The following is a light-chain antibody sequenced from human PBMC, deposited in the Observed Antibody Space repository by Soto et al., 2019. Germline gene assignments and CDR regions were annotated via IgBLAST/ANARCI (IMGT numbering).Light chain of an antibody. Sequence: EIVLTQSPGTLSLSPGDRATLSCRASQSVSNNYLAWYQQKPGQPPSLLIYCASNKATGIPARFSGSGSRTDFTLTISRLEPEDFAVNYCQQYGSSGTFGQGTKVEIK. J-gene: IGKJ1*01. CDR1: QSVSNNY. CDR2: CAS. CDR3: QQYGSSGT. V-gene: IGKV3-20*01.